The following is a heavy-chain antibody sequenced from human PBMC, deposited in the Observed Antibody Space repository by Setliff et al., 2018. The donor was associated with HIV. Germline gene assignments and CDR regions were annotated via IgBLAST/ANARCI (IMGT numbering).Heavy chain of an antibody. CDR3: ARGGGGYNFWSGYPSFDY. V-gene: IGHV1-18*01. J-gene: IGHJ4*02. CDR1: GYTFTGYG. D-gene: IGHD3-3*01. CDR2: ISAYNGNT. Sequence: ASVKVSCKASGYTFTGYGISWVRQAPGQGLEWMGWISAYNGNTNYAQKLQGRVTMTTDTSTSTAYMELRSRRSDDTAVYYCARGGGGYNFWSGYPSFDYWGQGTLVTVSS.